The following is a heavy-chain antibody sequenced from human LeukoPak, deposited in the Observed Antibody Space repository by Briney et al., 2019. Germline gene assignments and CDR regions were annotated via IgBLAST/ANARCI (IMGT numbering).Heavy chain of an antibody. J-gene: IGHJ6*03. CDR1: GGSISSGSYY. CDR2: IYISGSP. D-gene: IGHD2-15*01. CDR3: ARDIVVVVAAPRNYYYYMDV. V-gene: IGHV4-61*02. Sequence: PSQTLSLTCTVSGGSISSGSYYWSWSRQPGGKGLEWIGRIYISGSPNYNPSLKSRVTISVDTSKNQFSLKLSSVTAADTAVYYCARDIVVVVAAPRNYYYYMDVWGKGTTVTVSS.